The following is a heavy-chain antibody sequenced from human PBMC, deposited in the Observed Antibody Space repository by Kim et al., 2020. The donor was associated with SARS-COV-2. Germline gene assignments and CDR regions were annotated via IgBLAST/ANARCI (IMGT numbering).Heavy chain of an antibody. Sequence: GGSLRLSCAASGFTFSSYEMNWVRQAPGKGLEWVSYISSSGSTIYYADAVKGRFTISRDNAKNSLYLQMNSLRAEDTAVYYCARVDSSGLIYYYYGMDVWGQGTTVTVSS. CDR3: ARVDSSGLIYYYYGMDV. V-gene: IGHV3-48*03. D-gene: IGHD6-19*01. CDR2: ISSSGSTI. CDR1: GFTFSSYE. J-gene: IGHJ6*02.